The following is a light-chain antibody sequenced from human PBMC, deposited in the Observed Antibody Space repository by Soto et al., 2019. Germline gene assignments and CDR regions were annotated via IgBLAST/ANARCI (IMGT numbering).Light chain of an antibody. CDR2: DVS. Sequence: LTHPRSVSGSPGQSVTISCTGTSSDVGGYNYVSWYQQHPGKAPKLMIYDVSKRPSGVPDRFSGSKSGNTASLTISGLQAEDEADYYCCSYAGSYTYVFGTGTKVTVL. V-gene: IGLV2-11*01. CDR1: SSDVGGYNY. J-gene: IGLJ1*01. CDR3: CSYAGSYTYV.